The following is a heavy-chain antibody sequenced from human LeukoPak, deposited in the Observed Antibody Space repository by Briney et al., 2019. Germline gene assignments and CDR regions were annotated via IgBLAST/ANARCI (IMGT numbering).Heavy chain of an antibody. J-gene: IGHJ4*02. CDR3: AREVDSGSSDY. CDR2: IYYSGNT. D-gene: IGHD3-10*01. Sequence: SETLSLTCTVSGGSISSTSYYWGWIRQPPGKGLEWIGGIYYSGNTYYNPSLKSRVTISIDTSKNQFSLKLSSVTAADTAVYYCAREVDSGSSDYWGQGTLVTVSS. V-gene: IGHV4-39*07. CDR1: GGSISSTSYY.